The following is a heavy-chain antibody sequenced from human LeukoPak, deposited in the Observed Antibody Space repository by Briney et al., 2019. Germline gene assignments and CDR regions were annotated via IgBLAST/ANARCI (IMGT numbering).Heavy chain of an antibody. D-gene: IGHD3-10*01. CDR3: ASAMVRGVISSDAFDI. CDR1: GFTFSSYA. J-gene: IGHJ3*02. Sequence: GGSLRLSCTASGFTFSSYAMHWVRQAPGKGLEYVSAISSNGGSTYYANSVKGRFTISRDNSKNTLYLQMNSLRAEDTAVYYCASAMVRGVISSDAFDIWGQGTMVTVSS. V-gene: IGHV3-64*01. CDR2: ISSNGGST.